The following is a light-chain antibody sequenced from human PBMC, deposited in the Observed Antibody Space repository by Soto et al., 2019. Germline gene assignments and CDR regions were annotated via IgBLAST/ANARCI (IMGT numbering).Light chain of an antibody. CDR2: EVS. CDR1: SNDVGGYIF. V-gene: IGLV2-14*01. J-gene: IGLJ2*01. Sequence: QSVLTQPASVSGSPGQSITISCSGTSNDVGGYIFVSWYQHHPGKVPKLMIYEVSNRASGVSNRFSGAKSANTASLTISGLQTEDEADYYCSSYTTSSTLVFGGGTQLTVL. CDR3: SSYTTSSTLV.